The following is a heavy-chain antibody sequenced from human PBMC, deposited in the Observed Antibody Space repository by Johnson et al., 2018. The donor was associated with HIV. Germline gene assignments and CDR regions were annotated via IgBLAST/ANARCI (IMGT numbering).Heavy chain of an antibody. CDR2: ISGSGGST. V-gene: IGHV3-11*04. Sequence: VQLVESGGGLVKPGGSLRLSCAASGFTFSDYYMSWIRQAPGKGLEWVSAISGSGGSTYYADSVKGRFTISRDTSKNMLYLQMNSLRPEDTAVYYCTRGSFTDDAFDVWGLGTMVTVSS. J-gene: IGHJ3*01. CDR3: TRGSFTDDAFDV. CDR1: GFTFSDYY. D-gene: IGHD1-26*01.